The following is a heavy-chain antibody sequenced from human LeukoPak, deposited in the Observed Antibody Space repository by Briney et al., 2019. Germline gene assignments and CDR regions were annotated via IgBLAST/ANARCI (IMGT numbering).Heavy chain of an antibody. J-gene: IGHJ4*02. D-gene: IGHD2-21*01. CDR3: ASRWGRNLWYSGYFDY. CDR2: IDYSGGT. V-gene: IGHV4-39*01. Sequence: SETLSLTCTVSGGSITKSGYHWGWIRQPPGKGLEWIGSIDYSGGTYYNPSLKSRVTTSVDTSKNQFSLTLSSVTAADTAVYYCASRWGRNLWYSGYFDYWGQGTLVTVSS. CDR1: GGSITKSGYH.